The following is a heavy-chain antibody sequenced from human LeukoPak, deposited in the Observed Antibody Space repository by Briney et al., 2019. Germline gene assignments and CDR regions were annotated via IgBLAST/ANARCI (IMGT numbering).Heavy chain of an antibody. CDR3: ARMSDGSGDYFDGVWALDY. V-gene: IGHV4-31*03. J-gene: IGHJ4*02. CDR1: GGSISSGGYY. Sequence: SQTLSLTCTVSGGSISSGGYYWSWIRQHPGKGLEWIGYIYYSGSTNYNASLKSRVTISVDTSKNQFSLKLSSVTAADTAVYYCARMSDGSGDYFDGVWALDYWGRGTRVTVSS. D-gene: IGHD3-10*01. CDR2: IYYSGST.